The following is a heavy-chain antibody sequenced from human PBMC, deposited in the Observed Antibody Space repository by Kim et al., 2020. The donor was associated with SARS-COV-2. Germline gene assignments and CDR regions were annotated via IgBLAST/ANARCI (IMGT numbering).Heavy chain of an antibody. J-gene: IGHJ5*02. CDR3: ARDAAGYSSSWYPT. CDR1: GGSISSYY. V-gene: IGHV4-4*07. Sequence: SETLSLTCTVSGGSISSYYWSWIRQPAGKGLEWIGRIYTSGSTNYNPSLKSRVTMSVDTSKNQFSLKLSSVTAADTAVYYCARDAAGYSSSWYPTWGQGTLVTVSS. D-gene: IGHD6-13*01. CDR2: IYTSGST.